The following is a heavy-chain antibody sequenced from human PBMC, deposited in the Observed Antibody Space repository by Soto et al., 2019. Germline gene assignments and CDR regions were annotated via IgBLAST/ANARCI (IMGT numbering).Heavy chain of an antibody. D-gene: IGHD2-2*01. V-gene: IGHV3-23*01. CDR1: GFTFTSYV. CDR2: MSGGGSTA. CDR3: AKDSNKYSSTLRGRYFDY. J-gene: IGHJ4*02. Sequence: EVQLLESGGGLVQRGGSQRLSCAASGFTFTSYVRSWVRQAPGKGLEWVAGMSGGGSTAFYADSVKGRFTISRDNAKNTVVLQMDSLRAEDTAIYYCAKDSNKYSSTLRGRYFDYWGQGTLVTVSS.